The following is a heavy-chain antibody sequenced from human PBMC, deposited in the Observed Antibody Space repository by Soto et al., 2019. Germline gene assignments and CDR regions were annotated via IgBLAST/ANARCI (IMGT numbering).Heavy chain of an antibody. CDR2: INTANGNT. CDR3: ARLAVELGHPFDI. J-gene: IGHJ3*02. D-gene: IGHD7-27*01. CDR1: GYTFTSYA. V-gene: IGHV1-3*04. Sequence: QVHLVQSGAEVKKPGASVKVSCKASGYTFTSYAIHWLRQAPGQRLEWMGWINTANGNTKYSQNFQGRLTITRDTSASTAYVGLTSLRSEDAAVYYCARLAVELGHPFDIWGQGTLVTVSS.